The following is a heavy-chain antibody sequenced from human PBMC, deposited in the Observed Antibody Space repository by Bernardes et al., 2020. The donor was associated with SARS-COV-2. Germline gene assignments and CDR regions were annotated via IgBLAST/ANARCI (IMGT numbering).Heavy chain of an antibody. CDR3: ARGSMVYAGNDY. CDR2: MNQDGSGK. Sequence: GSLRLSCAASGFTFSSYWMSWVRQVPGKGLEWVANMNQDGSGKYYADSVKGRFTISRDNVNNLVYLQMNSLRVDDTAVYHCARGSMVYAGNDYWGQGTLVTVSS. J-gene: IGHJ4*02. CDR1: GFTFSSYW. V-gene: IGHV3-7*04. D-gene: IGHD2-8*01.